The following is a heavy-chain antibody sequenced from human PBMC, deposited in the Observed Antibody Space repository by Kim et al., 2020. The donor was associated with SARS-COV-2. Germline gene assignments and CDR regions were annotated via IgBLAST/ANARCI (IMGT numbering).Heavy chain of an antibody. CDR3: AGGPSRLNCNYGAVDLDS. CDR2: IFYSGSI. J-gene: IGHJ4*02. Sequence: SETLSLTCTVSGGSVSSGDHYWTWIRQHSGRGLEWIGYIFYSGSIFYNPSLKSRITVSLDTSKNQFSLKLTSVTAADTAVYFCAGGPSRLNCNYGAVDLDSWGRGTLVTVSS. CDR1: GGSVSSGDHY. D-gene: IGHD1-7*01. V-gene: IGHV4-31*03.